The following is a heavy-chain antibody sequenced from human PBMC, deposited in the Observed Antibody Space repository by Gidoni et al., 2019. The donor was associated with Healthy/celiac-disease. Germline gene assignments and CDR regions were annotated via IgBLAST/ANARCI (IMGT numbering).Heavy chain of an antibody. V-gene: IGHV1-8*01. D-gene: IGHD6-19*01. CDR3: ARGRERVSRSLYGMDV. J-gene: IGHJ6*02. CDR2: MNPNSGNT. Sequence: VQLVQSGAEVMTPGASVKVSCNASGYTFTSYAINWVRQATGQGLEWMGWMNPNSGNTGYAQKFKGRVTMTRNTSISTAYMELSSLRSEDTAVYYCARGRERVSRSLYGMDVWGQGTTVTVSS. CDR1: GYTFTSYA.